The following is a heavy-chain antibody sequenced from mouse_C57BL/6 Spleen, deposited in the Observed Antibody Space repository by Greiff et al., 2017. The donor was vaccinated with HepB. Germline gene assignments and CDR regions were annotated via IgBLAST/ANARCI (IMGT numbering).Heavy chain of an antibody. D-gene: IGHD2-4*01. CDR2: ISYDGSN. CDR1: GYSITSGYY. J-gene: IGHJ2*01. CDR3: ASGYDYSLFDY. Sequence: EVKLEESGPGLVKPSQSLSLTCSVTGYSITSGYYWNWIRQFPGNKLEWMGYISYDGSNNYNPSLKNRISITRDTSKNQFFLKLNSVTTEDTATYYCASGYDYSLFDYWGQGTTLTVSS. V-gene: IGHV3-6*01.